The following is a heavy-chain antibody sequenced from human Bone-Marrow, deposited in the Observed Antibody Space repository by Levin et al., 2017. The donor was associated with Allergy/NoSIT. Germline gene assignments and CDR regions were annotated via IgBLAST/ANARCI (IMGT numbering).Heavy chain of an antibody. CDR2: IYPGDSDT. D-gene: IGHD5/OR15-5a*01. J-gene: IGHJ6*02. Sequence: PGESLKISCKGSGYRFSNYWIGWVRQMPGKGLEWMGIIYPGDSDTRYSPSFQGQVIISVDKSISTAYLQWNSLKASDTAIYFCTRQGQSLYHYDLDVWGQGTMVTVSS. V-gene: IGHV5-51*01. CDR3: TRQGQSLYHYDLDV. CDR1: GYRFSNYW.